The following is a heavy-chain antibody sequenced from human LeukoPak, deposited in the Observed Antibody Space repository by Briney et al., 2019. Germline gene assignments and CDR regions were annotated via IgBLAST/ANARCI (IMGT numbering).Heavy chain of an antibody. CDR3: ARHFTGPGAYAPYFGMDV. CDR1: GGSIRSYY. Sequence: SETLSLTCTVSGGSIRSYYCSWIRQPPGKGLEWVGYVYYSGSTSYNPSLKSRVTISVDASKNQFSLKLSSVAAADTAVYYCARHFTGPGAYAPYFGMDVWGQGTTVTVSS. CDR2: VYYSGST. J-gene: IGHJ6*02. V-gene: IGHV4-59*08. D-gene: IGHD3-10*01.